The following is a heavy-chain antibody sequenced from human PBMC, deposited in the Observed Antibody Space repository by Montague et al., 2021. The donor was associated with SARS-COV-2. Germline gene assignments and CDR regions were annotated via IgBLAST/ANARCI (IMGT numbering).Heavy chain of an antibody. V-gene: IGHV4-59*13. CDR1: GSYLRGYF. CDR2: ILYNGTA. J-gene: IGHJ5*02. D-gene: IGHD2-8*01. CDR3: TRGNGWYQP. Sequence: SETLSLTCSVSGSYLRGYFWCWVRQPPGQRLEWIGYILYNGTATXNPALMSRLTMSVDMSRNQFSLELRSMTVTDTAFYYCTRGNGWYQPWGRGTLVTVSS.